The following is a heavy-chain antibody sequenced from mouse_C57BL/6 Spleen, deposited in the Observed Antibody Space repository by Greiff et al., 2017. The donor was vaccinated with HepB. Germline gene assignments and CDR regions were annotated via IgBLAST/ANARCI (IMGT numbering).Heavy chain of an antibody. V-gene: IGHV1-82*01. CDR3: ACDYDWYFDV. J-gene: IGHJ1*03. Sequence: QVQLQQSGPELVKPGASVKISCKASGYAFSSYWMNWVKQRPGKGLEWIGRIYPGDGDTNYNGKFKGKATLTADKSSSTAYMQLSSLTSEDSAVYFCACDYDWYFDVWGTGTTVTVSS. D-gene: IGHD2-4*01. CDR1: GYAFSSYW. CDR2: IYPGDGDT.